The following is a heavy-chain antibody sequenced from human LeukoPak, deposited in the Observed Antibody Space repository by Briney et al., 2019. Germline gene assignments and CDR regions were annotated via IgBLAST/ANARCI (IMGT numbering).Heavy chain of an antibody. CDR1: GYSITSGYY. CDR2: IYYSGST. V-gene: IGHV4-38-2*02. Sequence: SDTLSLTCTASGYSITSGYYWGWIRQPPGRGLGWIGIIYYSGSTYYNPSLKSRVTISVDTSKNRFSLKLSSVTAADTAVYYCARPVPSRLGWFDPWGQGTLVTVSS. D-gene: IGHD1-1*01. CDR3: ARPVPSRLGWFDP. J-gene: IGHJ5*02.